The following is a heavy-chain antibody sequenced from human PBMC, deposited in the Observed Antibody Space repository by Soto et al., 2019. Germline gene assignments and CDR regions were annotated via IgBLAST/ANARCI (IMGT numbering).Heavy chain of an antibody. D-gene: IGHD1-7*01. CDR2: IIPILGIA. Sequence: QVQLVQSGAEVKKPGSSVKVSCKASGGTFSSYTISWVRQAPGQGLEWMGRIIPILGIANYAQKFQGRVTINADKSTSTAYMELSSLRSEDTAVYYCARSLPTGTTINCYGMDVWGQGTTVTVSS. V-gene: IGHV1-69*02. J-gene: IGHJ6*02. CDR1: GGTFSSYT. CDR3: ARSLPTGTTINCYGMDV.